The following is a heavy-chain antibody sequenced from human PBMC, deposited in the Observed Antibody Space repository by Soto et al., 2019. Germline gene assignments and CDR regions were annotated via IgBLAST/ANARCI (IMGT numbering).Heavy chain of an antibody. J-gene: IGHJ6*02. Sequence: GGSLRLSCAASGFTFSSYGMKWVRQVPGKGLEWVSLIGESGTTTYYAGSVKGRFTISRDNSGNTRFLEMDSLRAEDTAVYYCARYIPGVRYYGMDVWGQGTTVTVSS. CDR1: GFTFSSYG. D-gene: IGHD5-18*01. CDR2: IGESGTTT. CDR3: ARYIPGVRYYGMDV. V-gene: IGHV3-23*01.